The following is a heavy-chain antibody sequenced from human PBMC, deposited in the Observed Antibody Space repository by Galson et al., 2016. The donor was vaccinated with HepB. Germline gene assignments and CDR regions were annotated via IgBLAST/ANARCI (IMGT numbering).Heavy chain of an antibody. V-gene: IGHV3-30*18. CDR3: AKDRQRRHDGYAVFAADY. D-gene: IGHD5-24*01. CDR1: GFTFGDFS. CDR2: ISPDEVYK. J-gene: IGHJ4*02. Sequence: SLRLSCAASGFTFGDFSMHWVRQAPGKGLEWMTYISPDEVYKFYAESVKGRFTVSRDNSKNMLYLEMTSLRPEDTAVYYWAKDRQRRHDGYAVFAADYWGRGTLVTVSS.